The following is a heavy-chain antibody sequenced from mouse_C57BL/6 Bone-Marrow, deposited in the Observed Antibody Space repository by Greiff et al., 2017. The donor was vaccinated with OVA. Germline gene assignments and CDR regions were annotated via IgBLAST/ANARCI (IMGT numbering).Heavy chain of an antibody. CDR2: INPYNGGT. CDR3: ASPLHGHDDY. Sequence: EVQLQQSGPVLVKPGASVKMSCKASGYTFTDYYMNWVKQSHGKSLEWIGVINPYNGGTSYNQKFKGKATLTVDKSSSTAYMELNSLTSEDSAVYYCASPLHGHDDYWGQGTTLTVSS. J-gene: IGHJ2*01. V-gene: IGHV1-19*01. CDR1: GYTFTDYY. D-gene: IGHD2-2*01.